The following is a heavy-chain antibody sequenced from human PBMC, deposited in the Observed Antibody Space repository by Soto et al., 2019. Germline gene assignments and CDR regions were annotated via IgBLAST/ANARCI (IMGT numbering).Heavy chain of an antibody. CDR1: GGTFSRYT. CDR3: AGGRWELPHERDY. Sequence: QVHLVQSGAEVKKPGSSVKVSCKASGGTFSRYTISWVRQATGQGLEWMGRIIPIVGIPIYAQKFQDRVWITADRPTSTAYMELSSLRSEDTAVYYCAGGRWELPHERDYWGQGTLVTVSP. J-gene: IGHJ4*02. V-gene: IGHV1-69*02. CDR2: IIPIVGIP. D-gene: IGHD1-26*01.